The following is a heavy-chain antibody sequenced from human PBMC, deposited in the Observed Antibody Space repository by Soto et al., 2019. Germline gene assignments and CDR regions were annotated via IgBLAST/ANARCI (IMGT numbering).Heavy chain of an antibody. CDR2: IDPSDSYT. J-gene: IGHJ3*02. Sequence: PGESLKISCKGSGYSFTSYWISWVRQMPGKGLEWMGRIDPSDSYTNYSPSFQGHVTISADKSISTAYLQWSSLKASDTAMYYCARRPYGSSGYSAFDIWGQGTMVTVSS. CDR1: GYSFTSYW. CDR3: ARRPYGSSGYSAFDI. D-gene: IGHD3-22*01. V-gene: IGHV5-10-1*01.